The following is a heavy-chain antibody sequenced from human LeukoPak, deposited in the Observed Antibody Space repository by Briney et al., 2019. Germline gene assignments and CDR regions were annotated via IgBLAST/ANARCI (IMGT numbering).Heavy chain of an antibody. V-gene: IGHV1-2*02. D-gene: IGHD2-2*01. CDR1: GYAFTVYF. CDR3: ARDRYASSPVLDY. Sequence: GASVKVSCKASGYAFTVYFIHWVRQAPGQRLEWMGWINPNSGATNYAQKFQGRVTMTRDTSISTAFMELNSLISDDTAVYYCARDRYASSPVLDYWGQGTLVTVSS. CDR2: INPNSGAT. J-gene: IGHJ4*02.